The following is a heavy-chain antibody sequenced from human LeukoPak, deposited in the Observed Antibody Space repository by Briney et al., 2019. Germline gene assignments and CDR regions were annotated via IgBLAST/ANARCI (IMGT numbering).Heavy chain of an antibody. Sequence: GGSLRLSCAASGFTFSSYAMHWVRQAPGKGLEYVSAISSNGGSTYYANSVKGRFTISRDNSKNTLYLQMGSLRAEDMAVYYCARGTYDLWSGYNWFDPWGQGTLVTVSS. CDR1: GFTFSSYA. D-gene: IGHD3-3*01. J-gene: IGHJ5*02. CDR2: ISSNGGST. CDR3: ARGTYDLWSGYNWFDP. V-gene: IGHV3-64*01.